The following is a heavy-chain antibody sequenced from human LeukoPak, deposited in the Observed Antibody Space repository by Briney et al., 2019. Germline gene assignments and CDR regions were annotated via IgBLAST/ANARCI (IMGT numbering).Heavy chain of an antibody. D-gene: IGHD6-19*01. Sequence: GGSLRLSCAASGFTFSSYSMNWVRQAPGKGLVWVSRIKSDGSSTSYAASVKARFTISRDNAKNTLYLQMNSLRAEDMAVYHCVRYGAVAGTFDYWGQGTLVTVSS. CDR1: GFTFSSYS. V-gene: IGHV3-74*01. CDR3: VRYGAVAGTFDY. CDR2: IKSDGSST. J-gene: IGHJ4*02.